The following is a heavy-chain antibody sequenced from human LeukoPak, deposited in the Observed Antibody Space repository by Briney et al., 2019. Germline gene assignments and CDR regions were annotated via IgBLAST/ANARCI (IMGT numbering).Heavy chain of an antibody. V-gene: IGHV3-48*03. CDR3: ASARLYISSWYCYFDY. D-gene: IGHD6-13*01. CDR2: ISSGGTTI. J-gene: IGHJ4*02. CDR1: GLSFSSYE. Sequence: GGSLRLSCAASGLSFSSYEMNWVRQAPGKGLEWVSYISSGGTTIYYADSVKGRFTNPRDNAKNSLYLQMNNLRAEDTAVYYCASARLYISSWYCYFDYWGRGTLVTVSS.